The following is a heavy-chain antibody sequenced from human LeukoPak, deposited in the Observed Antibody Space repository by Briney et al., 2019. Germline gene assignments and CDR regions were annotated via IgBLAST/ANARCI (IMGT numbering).Heavy chain of an antibody. Sequence: GASVKVSCKASGYTFSSNYMHWVRQAPGQGLEWMGIINPSGGSTNYAQKFQGRVTLTRDTSTSTVYMELSSLRSEDTAVYYCARGPRITLVRGGQWYYCMDVWGKGTTVTISS. V-gene: IGHV1-46*01. CDR1: GYTFSSNY. J-gene: IGHJ6*03. CDR2: INPSGGST. D-gene: IGHD3-10*01. CDR3: ARGPRITLVRGGQWYYCMDV.